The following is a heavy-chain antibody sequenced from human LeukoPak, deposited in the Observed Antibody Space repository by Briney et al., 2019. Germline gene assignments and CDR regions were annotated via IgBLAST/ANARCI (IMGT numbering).Heavy chain of an antibody. CDR1: GGSISSYY. J-gene: IGHJ4*02. D-gene: IGHD5-18*01. Sequence: SETLSLTCIVSGGSISSYYWSWIRQPAGKGLEWIGRIYTSGSTNYNPSLKSRVTMSLDTSKNQFSLKLSSVTAADTAVYYCARARHGYIYGYRPNELGHFFDYWGQGTLVTVSS. CDR3: ARARHGYIYGYRPNELGHFFDY. V-gene: IGHV4-4*07. CDR2: IYTSGST.